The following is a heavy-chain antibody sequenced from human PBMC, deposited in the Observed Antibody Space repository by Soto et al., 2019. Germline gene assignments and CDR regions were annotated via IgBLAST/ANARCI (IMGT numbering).Heavy chain of an antibody. Sequence: QVQLVQSGAEVRKPGSSVRVSCKASGGSFNRHTISWVRQAPGQGLEWMGGIIPIFGTANHAQKFQCRVTIIADESTSTVSMELSSLRSDATTIYYCARAWGYDSTDYYYAYWGQGPLVIVYS. CDR1: GGSFNRHT. CDR2: IIPIFGTA. CDR3: ARAWGYDSTDYYYAY. J-gene: IGHJ4*02. D-gene: IGHD3-22*01. V-gene: IGHV1-69*01.